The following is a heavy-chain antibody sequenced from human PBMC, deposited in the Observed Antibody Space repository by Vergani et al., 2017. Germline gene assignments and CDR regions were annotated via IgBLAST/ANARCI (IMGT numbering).Heavy chain of an antibody. V-gene: IGHV4-39*07. CDR2: IYHSGGA. J-gene: IGHJ1*01. CDR1: GGSITSSSYY. Sequence: QVNLQESGPGLVKPSETLSLTCTVSGGSITSSSYYWGWIRQPPGKGLEWIGNIYHSGGAYYNPSLKGRVTISVDTSKNQFSLKLSSVTAADTAVYYCASQHYYDSSGYMGVYLEYFQHWGQGTLVTVSS. CDR3: ASQHYYDSSGYMGVYLEYFQH. D-gene: IGHD3-22*01.